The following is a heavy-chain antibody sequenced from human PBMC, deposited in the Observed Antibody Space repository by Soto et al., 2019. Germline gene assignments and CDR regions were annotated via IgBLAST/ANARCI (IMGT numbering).Heavy chain of an antibody. CDR3: ARADSGDIVVVPAAAAYSLYYYGMDV. Sequence: QVQLVQSGAEVKKPGSSVMVSCKASGGTFSSYAISWVRQAPGQGLEWMGGIIPIFGTANYAQKFQGRVTITADESTSTAYMELSSLRSEDTAVYYCARADSGDIVVVPAAAAYSLYYYGMDVWGQGTTVTVSS. CDR2: IIPIFGTA. J-gene: IGHJ6*02. V-gene: IGHV1-69*01. CDR1: GGTFSSYA. D-gene: IGHD2-2*01.